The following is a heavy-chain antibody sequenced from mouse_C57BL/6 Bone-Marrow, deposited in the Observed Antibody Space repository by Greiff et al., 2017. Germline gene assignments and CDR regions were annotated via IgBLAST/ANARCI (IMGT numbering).Heavy chain of an antibody. V-gene: IGHV1-81*01. Sequence: VQLQQSGAELARPGASVKLSCKASGYTFTSYGISWVKQRTGKGLEWIGEIYPRSGNTYYNEKFKGKATLTADQSSSTAYMVLRSLTSEDSADYCCAKGDCSYDYFDYWGQGTTLTVSA. CDR2: IYPRSGNT. CDR1: GYTFTSYG. J-gene: IGHJ2*01. CDR3: AKGDCSYDYFDY. D-gene: IGHD2-12*01.